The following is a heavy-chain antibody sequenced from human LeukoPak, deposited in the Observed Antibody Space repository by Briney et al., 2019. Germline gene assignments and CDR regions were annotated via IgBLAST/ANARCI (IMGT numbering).Heavy chain of an antibody. V-gene: IGHV4-38-2*01. J-gene: IGHJ3*02. CDR3: ARHPSNIVATGVDI. CDR1: GYSISSGYN. Sequence: SETLSLTCGLSGYSISSGYNWGWFRQPPGKGLEWIGSISHSGKTYYNPSLKSRVTIPVDTSKNQFSLKLSSVTAADTAVYYCARHPSNIVATGVDIWGQGTMVTVSS. CDR2: ISHSGKT. D-gene: IGHD5-12*01.